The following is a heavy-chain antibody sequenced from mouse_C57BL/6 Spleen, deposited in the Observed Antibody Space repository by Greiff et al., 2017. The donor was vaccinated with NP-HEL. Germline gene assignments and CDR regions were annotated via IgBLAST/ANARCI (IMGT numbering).Heavy chain of an antibody. D-gene: IGHD2-4*01. CDR3: ARGEDYDYDEYWYFAV. CDR2: IHPNSGST. CDR1: GYTFTSYW. J-gene: IGHJ1*03. V-gene: IGHV1-64*01. Sequence: QVQLQQPGAELVKPGASVKLSCKASGYTFTSYWMHWVKQRPGQGLEWIGMIHPNSGSTNYNEKFKSKATLTVDKSSSTAYMQLSSLTSEDSAVYYCARGEDYDYDEYWYFAVWGTGTTVTVSS.